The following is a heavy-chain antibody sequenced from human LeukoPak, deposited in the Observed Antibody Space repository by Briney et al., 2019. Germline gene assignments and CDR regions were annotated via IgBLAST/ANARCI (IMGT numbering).Heavy chain of an antibody. CDR1: GYTFTGYY. CDR2: INPNSGGT. Sequence: ASVKVSCKASGYTFTGYYMHWVRQAPGQGLEWMGWINPNSGGTNYAQKFQGRVTMTRDTSISTAYMELSRLRSDDTAVYYCAREKPPGPYDAFDIWGQGTMVTVSS. J-gene: IGHJ3*02. CDR3: AREKPPGPYDAFDI. V-gene: IGHV1-2*02.